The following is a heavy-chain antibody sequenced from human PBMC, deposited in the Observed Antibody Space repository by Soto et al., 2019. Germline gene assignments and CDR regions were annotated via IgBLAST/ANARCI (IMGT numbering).Heavy chain of an antibody. CDR3: ARAFTVFAVITPNAFDI. CDR2: IYYTGST. V-gene: IGHV4-59*01. J-gene: IGHJ3*02. D-gene: IGHD3-3*01. CDR1: GDSISNYY. Sequence: SETLSLTCTVSGDSISNYYWSWIRQPPGKGLEWIGYIYYTGSTNYNPSLKSRVTISVDTSKNQFSLKLSSVTAADTAVYYCARAFTVFAVITPNAFDIWGQGTMVTVSS.